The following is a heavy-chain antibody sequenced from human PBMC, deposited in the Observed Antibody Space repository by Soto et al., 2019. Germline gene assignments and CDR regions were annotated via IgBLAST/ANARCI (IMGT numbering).Heavy chain of an antibody. CDR2: ISAYNGNT. CDR3: ARGVDPMGWWFDP. Sequence: GASVKVSCKASGYTFTSYDINWVRQATGQGLEWMGWISAYNGNTNYAQKLQGRVTMTTDTSTSTAYMELRSLRSDDTAVYYCARGVDPMGWWFDPWGQGTLVTVSS. V-gene: IGHV1-18*01. J-gene: IGHJ5*02. CDR1: GYTFTSYD. D-gene: IGHD5-12*01.